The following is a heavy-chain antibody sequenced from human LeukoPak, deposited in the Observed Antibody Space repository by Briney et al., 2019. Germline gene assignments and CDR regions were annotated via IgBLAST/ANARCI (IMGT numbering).Heavy chain of an antibody. J-gene: IGHJ4*02. CDR3: ARAPHTRYYFDY. V-gene: IGHV1-18*01. CDR2: ISAYNGNT. D-gene: IGHD4-17*01. Sequence: ASVKVSCKASGYTFTSYGISWLRQAPGQGLEWMGWISAYNGNTNYAQKLQGRVTMTTDTSTSTAYMKLRSLRSDDTAVYYCARAPHTRYYFDYWGQGTLVTVSS. CDR1: GYTFTSYG.